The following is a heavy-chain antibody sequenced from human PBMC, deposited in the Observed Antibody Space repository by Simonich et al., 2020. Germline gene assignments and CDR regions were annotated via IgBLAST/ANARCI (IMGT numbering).Heavy chain of an antibody. V-gene: IGHV4-38-2*01. Sequence: QVQLQESGPGLVKPSETLSLTCAVSGYSISSGYYWGWIRQPPGKGLEWMGSIYHSGSTYYNPSLKRRVTIAVDTSKNQFSLKRSSVTAADTAVYYCARVGYSNYYYYGMDVWGQGTTVTVSS. CDR3: ARVGYSNYYYYGMDV. J-gene: IGHJ6*02. D-gene: IGHD6-13*01. CDR1: GYSISSGYY. CDR2: IYHSGST.